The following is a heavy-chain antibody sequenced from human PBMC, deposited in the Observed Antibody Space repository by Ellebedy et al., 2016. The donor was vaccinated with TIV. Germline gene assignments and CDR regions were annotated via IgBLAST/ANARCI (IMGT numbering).Heavy chain of an antibody. CDR2: VSSDVTGP. D-gene: IGHD3-22*01. CDR1: GFSLSTYW. CDR3: ARGVLNSGYYSDY. Sequence: PGGSLRLSCAASGFSLSTYWMHWVRQVPGKGLEWVSRVSSDVTGPTYADSVMGRFIISRDNAKSTVYLQMFSLRPEETAVYYCARGVLNSGYYSDYWGRGTLVTVSS. V-gene: IGHV3-74*01. J-gene: IGHJ4*02.